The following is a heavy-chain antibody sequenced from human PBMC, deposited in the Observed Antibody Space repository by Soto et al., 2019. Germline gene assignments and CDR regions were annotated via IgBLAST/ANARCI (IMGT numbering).Heavy chain of an antibody. CDR3: ARSMAARPRIYYYYYYYMDV. Sequence: ASVKVSCKASGGTFSSYAISWVRQAPGQGLEWMGGIIPIFGTANYAQKFQGRVTITADESTSTAYMELSSLRSEDTAVYYCARSMAARPRIYYYYYYYMDVWGKGTTVTDSS. J-gene: IGHJ6*03. D-gene: IGHD6-6*01. CDR2: IIPIFGTA. V-gene: IGHV1-69*13. CDR1: GGTFSSYA.